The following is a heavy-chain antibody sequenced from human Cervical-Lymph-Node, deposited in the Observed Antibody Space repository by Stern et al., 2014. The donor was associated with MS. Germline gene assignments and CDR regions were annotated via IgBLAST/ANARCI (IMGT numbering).Heavy chain of an antibody. D-gene: IGHD6-19*01. V-gene: IGHV1-69*09. Sequence: QVQLVQSGAEVKKPGSSVKVSCKASGGTFSSYAVSWVRQAPGQGLEWMGRIIPMLGTANYAQRFQGRVTITADKSTSTAYMELSSLRSEDTAVYYCVRGGGDSSGWYRYYFDYWGQGTLVTVSS. CDR2: IIPMLGTA. CDR1: GGTFSSYA. J-gene: IGHJ4*02. CDR3: VRGGGDSSGWYRYYFDY.